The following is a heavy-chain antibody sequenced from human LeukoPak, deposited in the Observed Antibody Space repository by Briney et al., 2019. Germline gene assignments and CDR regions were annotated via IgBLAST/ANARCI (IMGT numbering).Heavy chain of an antibody. J-gene: IGHJ4*02. V-gene: IGHV3-11*04. CDR3: ARGAVGADY. CDR2: ISSTGTTI. D-gene: IGHD3-16*01. Sequence: GGSLRLSCTASGFSFSDYYMSWIRQAPGKGLEWVSYISSTGTTIYYADSVKGRFTISRDSAKNSVYLQMNSLRAEDTAVYYCARGAVGADYWGQGTLVTVSS. CDR1: GFSFSDYY.